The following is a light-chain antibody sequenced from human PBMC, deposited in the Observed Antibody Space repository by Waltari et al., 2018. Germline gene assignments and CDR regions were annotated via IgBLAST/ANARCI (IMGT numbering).Light chain of an antibody. CDR3: QVWDITSDHWV. Sequence: SYDLTQPPSVSVSPGQTARITCGGDNIGSEIINWYQQKPPQAPIVVIYAHRARPSGIPERFSGSKSGDTATLTISGVEAGDEADYYCQVWDITSDHWVFGGGTRLTVL. J-gene: IGLJ2*01. CDR2: AHR. CDR1: NIGSEI. V-gene: IGLV3-21*02.